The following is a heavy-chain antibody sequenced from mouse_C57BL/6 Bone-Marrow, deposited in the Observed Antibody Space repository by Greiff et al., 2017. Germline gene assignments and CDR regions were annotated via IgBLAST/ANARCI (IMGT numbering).Heavy chain of an antibody. V-gene: IGHV1-50*01. CDR1: GYTFTSYW. Sequence: QVQLQQPGAELVKPGASVKLSCKASGYTFTSYWMQWVKQRPGQGLEWIGEIDPSDSYTNYNQKFTGKATLTVDTSSSTAYMQLSSLTSEDSAVYYCAGGRYWGQGTTLTVSS. J-gene: IGHJ2*01. CDR2: IDPSDSYT. CDR3: AGGRY.